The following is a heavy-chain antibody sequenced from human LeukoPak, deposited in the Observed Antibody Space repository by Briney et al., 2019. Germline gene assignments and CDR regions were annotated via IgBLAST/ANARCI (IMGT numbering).Heavy chain of an antibody. CDR3: ATSLPDSSGYLFFY. J-gene: IGHJ4*02. D-gene: IGHD3-22*01. CDR2: ISTYNGNT. Sequence: AASVTVSCKASGYTFTNYGVNWVRQAPGQGLEWMGWISTYNGNTNYAQRLQGRVTMTTDTSTSTAYMELRSLRSEDTAVYYCATSLPDSSGYLFFYWGQGTLVTVSS. CDR1: GYTFTNYG. V-gene: IGHV1-18*01.